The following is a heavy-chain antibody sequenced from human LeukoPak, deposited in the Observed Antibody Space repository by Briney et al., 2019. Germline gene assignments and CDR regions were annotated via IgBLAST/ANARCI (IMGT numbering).Heavy chain of an antibody. CDR2: LSTFNGNT. Sequence: ASVKVSCKASGYTFTSYGISWVRQAPGQGLEWMGLLSTFNGNTKYAQQVQDRVTMITDTSTNTAYMELRSLRSDDTAVYYCARGHTYGDFDYWGQGTLVTVSS. V-gene: IGHV1-18*01. D-gene: IGHD2-8*01. CDR1: GYTFTSYG. J-gene: IGHJ4*02. CDR3: ARGHTYGDFDY.